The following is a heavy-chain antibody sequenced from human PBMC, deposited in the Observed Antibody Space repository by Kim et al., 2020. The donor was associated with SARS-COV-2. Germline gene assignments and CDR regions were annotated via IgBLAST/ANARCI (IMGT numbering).Heavy chain of an antibody. CDR3: ARDKLDERVRYYYYYMDV. CDR1: GYTFTSYD. J-gene: IGHJ6*03. D-gene: IGHD1-1*01. V-gene: IGHV1-8*01. Sequence: ASVKVSCKASGYTFTSYDINWVRQATGQGLEWMGWMNPNSGNTGYAQKFQGRVTMTRNTSISTAYMELSSLRSEDTAVYYCARDKLDERVRYYYYYMDVWGKGTTVTVSS. CDR2: MNPNSGNT.